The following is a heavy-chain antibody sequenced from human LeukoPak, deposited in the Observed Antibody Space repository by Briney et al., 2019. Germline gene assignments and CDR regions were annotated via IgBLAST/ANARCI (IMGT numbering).Heavy chain of an antibody. CDR2: INPISGGT. CDR3: ARAIGYCSSTSCSPIGYYYYGMDV. D-gene: IGHD2-2*01. J-gene: IGHJ6*02. V-gene: IGHV1-2*02. CDR1: GYTFTGYY. Sequence: ASVKVSCTASGYTFTGYYMHWVRQAPGQGLEWMGWINPISGGTNYAQKFQGRVTMTRDTSISTAYMELSRLRSDDTAVYYCARAIGYCSSTSCSPIGYYYYGMDVWGQGTTVTVSS.